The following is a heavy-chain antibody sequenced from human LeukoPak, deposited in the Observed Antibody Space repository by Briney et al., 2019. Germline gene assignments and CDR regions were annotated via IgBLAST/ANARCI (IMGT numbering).Heavy chain of an antibody. CDR1: GFTFSSYA. D-gene: IGHD2-2*02. V-gene: IGHV3-23*01. Sequence: PGGSLRLSCAASGFTFSSYAVNWVRQAPGKGLEWVSHITASGGSTYYADSVKGRFTISRDNSKNTLYLQMNSLRAEDTAVYYCAKARCSSSHCYIPASWGQGTLVTVSS. CDR2: ITASGGST. CDR3: AKARCSSSHCYIPAS. J-gene: IGHJ5*02.